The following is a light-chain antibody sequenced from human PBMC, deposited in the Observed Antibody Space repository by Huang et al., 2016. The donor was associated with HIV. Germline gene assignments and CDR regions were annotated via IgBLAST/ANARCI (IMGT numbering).Light chain of an antibody. CDR2: GAS. Sequence: EIVLTQSPGTLSLSPGERATLSCRASQSVSSSYLAWYQQKPGQAPRLLSYGASSRATGIPDRFSGSGSGTDFTLTISRLEPEDFAGYYCQQYGSSPLTFGGGTKVEIK. V-gene: IGKV3-20*01. CDR1: QSVSSSY. J-gene: IGKJ4*01. CDR3: QQYGSSPLT.